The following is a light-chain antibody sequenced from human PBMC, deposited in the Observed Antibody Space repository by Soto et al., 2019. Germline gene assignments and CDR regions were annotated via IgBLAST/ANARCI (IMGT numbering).Light chain of an antibody. Sequence: IVMTQSPATLSVSXGERATLSCRASESVSSNXARYQQKPGXAPRLILSSASRRAHGCPGRFSGSGSATDFTRTISSRQSEDLAVYYGQQYNNWPWTFGQGTKVDIK. CDR1: ESVSSN. CDR3: QQYNNWPWT. V-gene: IGKV3-15*01. CDR2: SAS. J-gene: IGKJ1*01.